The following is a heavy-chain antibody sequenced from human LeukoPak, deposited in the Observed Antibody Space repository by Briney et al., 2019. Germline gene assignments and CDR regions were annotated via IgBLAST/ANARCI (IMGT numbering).Heavy chain of an antibody. CDR1: GYTFTSYY. D-gene: IGHD6-19*01. CDR3: ARVIAVAGTSGWAFDI. J-gene: IGHJ3*02. Sequence: GASVKVSCKASGYTFTSYYMHWVRQAPGQGLEWMGWINPNSGGTNYAQKFQGWVTMTRDTSISTAYMELSRLRSDDTAVYYCARVIAVAGTSGWAFDIWGQGTMVTVSS. CDR2: INPNSGGT. V-gene: IGHV1-2*04.